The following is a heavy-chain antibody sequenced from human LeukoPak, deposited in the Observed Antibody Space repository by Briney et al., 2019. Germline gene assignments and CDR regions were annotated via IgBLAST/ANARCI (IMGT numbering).Heavy chain of an antibody. CDR2: ISGSGDNT. D-gene: IGHD3-22*01. J-gene: IGHJ4*02. V-gene: IGHV3-23*01. Sequence: GGSLRLSCAASGFIFSSYAMTWVRQAPGKGLEWVSGISGSGDNTYYADSVKGRFTISRDNSKNTLYVQVNSLGTEDTAAYYCAKGSYYDSSGSFYFDYWGQGTLVTVSS. CDR1: GFIFSSYA. CDR3: AKGSYYDSSGSFYFDY.